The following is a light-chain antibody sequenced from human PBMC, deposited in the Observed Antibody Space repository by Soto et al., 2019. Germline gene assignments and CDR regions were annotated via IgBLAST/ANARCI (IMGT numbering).Light chain of an antibody. Sequence: QSVLTQPPSASGSPGQSVTISCTGTSSDVGGYNSVSWYQQHPGKAPKLMIYDVCKRPSGVPDRFSGSKSGNTASLTVSGLQAEDEADYYCSSYGGSNNLVFGGGTQLTVL. J-gene: IGLJ3*02. CDR1: SSDVGGYNS. CDR2: DVC. V-gene: IGLV2-8*01. CDR3: SSYGGSNNLV.